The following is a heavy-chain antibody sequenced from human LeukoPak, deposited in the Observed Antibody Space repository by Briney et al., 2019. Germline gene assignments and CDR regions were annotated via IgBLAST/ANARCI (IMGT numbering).Heavy chain of an antibody. V-gene: IGHV3-48*04. J-gene: IGHJ4*02. CDR3: ARSRYFGLDY. Sequence: GRSLRLSCAASGFTFSSYSMNWVRQAPGKGLEWVSYISSSSSTICYADSVKGRFTISRDNAKNSLYLQMNSLRAEDTAVYYCARSRYFGLDYWGQGTLVTVSS. D-gene: IGHD3/OR15-3a*01. CDR2: ISSSSSTI. CDR1: GFTFSSYS.